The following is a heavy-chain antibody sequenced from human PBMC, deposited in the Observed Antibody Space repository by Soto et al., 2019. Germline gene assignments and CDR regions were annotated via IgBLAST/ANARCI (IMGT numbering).Heavy chain of an antibody. Sequence: ASVKVSCKASGYTFTGYYMHWVRQAPGQGLEWMGWINPNSGGTNYAQKFQGWVTMTRDTSISTAYMELSRLRSDDTVVYYCAIALYDSSGCYWFDPWGQGTQDTVYS. CDR1: GYTFTGYY. CDR3: AIALYDSSGCYWFDP. J-gene: IGHJ5*02. D-gene: IGHD3-22*01. CDR2: INPNSGGT. V-gene: IGHV1-2*04.